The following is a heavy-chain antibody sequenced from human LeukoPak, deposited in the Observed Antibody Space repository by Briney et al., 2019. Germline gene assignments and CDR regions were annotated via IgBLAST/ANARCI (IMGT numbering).Heavy chain of an antibody. CDR2: ISWDGGST. CDR1: GFTFDDYT. CDR3: AKDMGSRGPAGRVPPYYYYGMDV. Sequence: PGGSLRLSCAASGFTFDDYTMHWVRQAPGKGLEWVSLISWDGGSTYYADSVKGRFTISRDNSKNSLYLQMNSLRTEDTALYYCAKDMGSRGPAGRVPPYYYYGMDVWGQGTTVTVSS. J-gene: IGHJ6*02. D-gene: IGHD6-13*01. V-gene: IGHV3-43*01.